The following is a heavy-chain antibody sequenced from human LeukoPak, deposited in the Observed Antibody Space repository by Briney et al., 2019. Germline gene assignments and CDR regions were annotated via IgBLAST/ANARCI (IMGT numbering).Heavy chain of an antibody. CDR2: IYYSGST. V-gene: IGHV4-59*08. Sequence: TSETLSLTCTVSGGSISSYYWSWLRQPPGKGLEWLGYIYYSGSTNYNPSLKSRVTISVDTSKNQFSLKLSHVTAADTAVYYCASLTTVTTWADYWGQGTLVSVSS. CDR3: ASLTTVTTWADY. D-gene: IGHD4-17*01. J-gene: IGHJ4*02. CDR1: GGSISSYY.